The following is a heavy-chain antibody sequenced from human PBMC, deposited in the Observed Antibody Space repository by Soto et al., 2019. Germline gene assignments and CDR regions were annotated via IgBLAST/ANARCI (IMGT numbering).Heavy chain of an antibody. CDR2: TYYRSKWYN. CDR1: GDSVSSNSAA. CDR3: ARVPLGYCSGGSCYGSFAFDI. J-gene: IGHJ3*02. D-gene: IGHD2-15*01. V-gene: IGHV6-1*01. Sequence: QSQTLSLTCAISGDSVSSNSAAWNWIRQSPSRGLEWLGRTYYRSKWYNDYAVSVKSRITINPDTSKNQFSLQLNSVTPEDTAVYYCARVPLGYCSGGSCYGSFAFDIWGQGTMVTVSS.